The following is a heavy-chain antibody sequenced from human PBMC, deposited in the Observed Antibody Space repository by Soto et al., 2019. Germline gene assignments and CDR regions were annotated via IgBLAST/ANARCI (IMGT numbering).Heavy chain of an antibody. Sequence: PGGSLRLSCAASGFTFSSYNMNWVRQAPGKGLEWVSAISGSGGSTYYADSVKGRFTISRDNSKNTLYLQMNSLRAEDTAVYYCAKDPNYYDSSPPHYFDYWGQGTLVTVSS. J-gene: IGHJ4*02. CDR3: AKDPNYYDSSPPHYFDY. CDR1: GFTFSSYN. V-gene: IGHV3-23*01. D-gene: IGHD3-22*01. CDR2: ISGSGGST.